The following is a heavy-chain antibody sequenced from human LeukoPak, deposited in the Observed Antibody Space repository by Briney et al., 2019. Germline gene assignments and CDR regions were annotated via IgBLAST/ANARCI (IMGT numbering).Heavy chain of an antibody. D-gene: IGHD4-17*01. J-gene: IGHJ4*02. CDR2: IQYDGSKK. V-gene: IGHV3-30*02. CDR3: AKDLLSGNYGLYY. CDR1: GFTFSSNG. Sequence: PGGSLRLSCVASGFTFSSNGMHWVRQAPGKGLEWVTFIQYDGSKKYYADSVKGRFTISRDNSKNTLYLQMNSLRAEDTAVYYCAKDLLSGNYGLYYWGQGTLVTVSS.